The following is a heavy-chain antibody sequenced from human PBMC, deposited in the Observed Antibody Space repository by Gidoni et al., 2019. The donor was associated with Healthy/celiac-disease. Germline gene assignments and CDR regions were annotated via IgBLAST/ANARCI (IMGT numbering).Heavy chain of an antibody. CDR2: IIPIFGTA. Sequence: QVQLVQSGAEVKKPGSSVKVSCKASGGTFSSSAISWVRQAPGQGLEWMGGIIPIFGTANYAQKFQGRVTITADKSTSTAYMELSSLRSEDTAVYYCARDRGPGYCSSTSCYPFDYWGQGTLVTVSS. CDR1: GGTFSSSA. CDR3: ARDRGPGYCSSTSCYPFDY. J-gene: IGHJ4*02. V-gene: IGHV1-69*06. D-gene: IGHD2-2*03.